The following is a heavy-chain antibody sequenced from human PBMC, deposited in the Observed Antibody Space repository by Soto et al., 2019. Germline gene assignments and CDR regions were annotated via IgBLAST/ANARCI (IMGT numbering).Heavy chain of an antibody. CDR3: ARDSSGYYQTGEYFDY. D-gene: IGHD3-22*01. Sequence: PGGSLRLSCAASGFTFSSYAMHWVRQAPGKGLEWVAVISYDGSNKYYADSVKGRFTISRDNSKNTLYLQMNSLRAEDTAVYYCARDSSGYYQTGEYFDYWGQGTLVTVSS. CDR2: ISYDGSNK. CDR1: GFTFSSYA. J-gene: IGHJ4*02. V-gene: IGHV3-30-3*01.